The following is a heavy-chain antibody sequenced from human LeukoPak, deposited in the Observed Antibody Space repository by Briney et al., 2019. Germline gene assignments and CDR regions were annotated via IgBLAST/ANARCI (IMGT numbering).Heavy chain of an antibody. CDR2: IYSGGST. D-gene: IGHD5-12*01. V-gene: IGHV3-66*01. CDR1: GFTFSSNY. CDR3: AGGRGYPLVYFDS. J-gene: IGHJ4*02. Sequence: GSLLLSCAASGFTFSSNYMSWVRQAPGKGLEWGSGIYSGGSTYYVDSVQGRFTISRDNSKNTLYLQMSSLRVEDTAVYYCAGGRGYPLVYFDSWGQGALVTVSS.